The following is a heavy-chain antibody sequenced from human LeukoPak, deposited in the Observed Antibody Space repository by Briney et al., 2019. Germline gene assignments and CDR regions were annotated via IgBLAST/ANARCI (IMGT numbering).Heavy chain of an antibody. CDR1: GYSISSGYY. J-gene: IGHJ4*02. CDR3: ARDDILTGPYYFDY. CDR2: IYHSGTT. Sequence: SETLSLTCTVSGYSISSGYYWGWIRQPPGKGLEWIGYIYHSGTTNYNPSLKSRVTISVDTSKNQFSLKLSSVTAADTAVYYCARDDILTGPYYFDYWGQGTLVTVSS. D-gene: IGHD3-9*01. V-gene: IGHV4-38-2*02.